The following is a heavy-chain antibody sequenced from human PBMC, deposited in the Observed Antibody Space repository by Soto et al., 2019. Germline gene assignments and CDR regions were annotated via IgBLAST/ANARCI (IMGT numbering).Heavy chain of an antibody. CDR1: GFTFSSYS. Sequence: EVQLVESGGGLVQPGGSLRLSCAASGFTFSSYSMNWVRQAPGKGLEWVSYFSSSSSTIYYADSVKGRFTISRDNAKNSLYLHMNSLRDEDTAVYYCAREGYPFDYCGQGTLVTVSS. CDR3: AREGYPFDY. D-gene: IGHD5-12*01. J-gene: IGHJ4*02. V-gene: IGHV3-48*02. CDR2: FSSSSSTI.